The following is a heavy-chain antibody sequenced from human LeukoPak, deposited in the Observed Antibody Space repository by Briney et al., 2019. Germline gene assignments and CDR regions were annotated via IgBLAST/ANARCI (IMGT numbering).Heavy chain of an antibody. Sequence: GRSLRLSCAASGFTFSSYGMHWVRQAPGKGLEWVAVIWYDGSNKYYADSVKGRFTISRDNSKNTLYLQMNSLRAEDTAVYYCAKDLSGRTLYWGQGTLVTVSS. D-gene: IGHD1-14*01. CDR2: IWYDGSNK. CDR1: GFTFSSYG. J-gene: IGHJ4*02. V-gene: IGHV3-33*06. CDR3: AKDLSGRTLY.